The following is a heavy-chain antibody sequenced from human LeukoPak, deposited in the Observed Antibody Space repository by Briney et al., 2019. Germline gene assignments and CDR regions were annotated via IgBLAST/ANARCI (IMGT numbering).Heavy chain of an antibody. J-gene: IGHJ5*02. Sequence: GGSLTLSCAASGFTFSSYWMHWVRHPPGKGLVWGSRINSDGSSTSYADSVKGRFTISRANAKNTLYLQMNSLRAEDTAVYYCARVPAYGDDPGWFDPWGQGTLVTVSS. CDR2: INSDGSST. V-gene: IGHV3-74*01. CDR1: GFTFSSYW. D-gene: IGHD4-17*01. CDR3: ARVPAYGDDPGWFDP.